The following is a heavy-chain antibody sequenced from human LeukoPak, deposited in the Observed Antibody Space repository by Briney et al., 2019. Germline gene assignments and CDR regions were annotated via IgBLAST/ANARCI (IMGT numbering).Heavy chain of an antibody. CDR3: ARGVPAAIALSNYYYYMDV. CDR1: GGSISSYY. J-gene: IGHJ6*03. CDR2: IYYSGST. D-gene: IGHD2-2*01. V-gene: IGHV4-59*01. Sequence: SETLSLTCTVSGGSISSYYWSWIRQPPGKGLEWIGYIYYSGSTNYNPSLKSRVTISVDTSKNQFSLKLSSVTAADTAVYYCARGVPAAIALSNYYYYMDVWGKGTTVTVSS.